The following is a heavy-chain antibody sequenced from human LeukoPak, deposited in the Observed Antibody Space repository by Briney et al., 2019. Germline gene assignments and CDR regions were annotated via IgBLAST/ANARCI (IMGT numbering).Heavy chain of an antibody. J-gene: IGHJ4*02. CDR2: IYTSGST. D-gene: IGHD6-13*01. CDR1: GGSFSGYY. CDR3: ARDSSSWYGIDY. Sequence: SETLSLTCAVYGGSFSGYYWSWIRQPAGKGLEWIGRIYTSGSTNYNPSLKSRVTMSVDTSKNQFSLKLSSVTAADTAVYYCARDSSSWYGIDYWGQGTLVTVSS. V-gene: IGHV4-4*07.